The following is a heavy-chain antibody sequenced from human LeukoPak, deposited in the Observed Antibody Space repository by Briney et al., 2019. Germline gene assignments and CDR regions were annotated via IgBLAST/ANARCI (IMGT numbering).Heavy chain of an antibody. V-gene: IGHV4-59*02. J-gene: IGHJ3*02. Sequence: PSETLSLTCNVSGDSVNKFYWPWIRQPPGKGLEWIGYVYYSGSTNYNPSLRSRVTISIDTSRNQFSLNLRSVTAADAAVYYCVREKGHYGPGISYTTDAFDIWGQGTVVTVSS. D-gene: IGHD3-10*01. CDR1: GDSVNKFY. CDR3: VREKGHYGPGISYTTDAFDI. CDR2: VYYSGST.